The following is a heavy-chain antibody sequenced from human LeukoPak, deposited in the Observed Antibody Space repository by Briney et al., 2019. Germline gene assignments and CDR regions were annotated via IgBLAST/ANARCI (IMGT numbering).Heavy chain of an antibody. D-gene: IGHD6-13*01. CDR3: ARLVAAGSGGYFDY. CDR2: IYYSGYT. V-gene: IGHV4-28*01. CDR1: GSSISSSNW. J-gene: IGHJ4*02. Sequence: SETLSLTCAVSGSSISSSNWWGWIRQPPGKGLEWIVCIYYSGYTNYNPSLKSRIIMSVGTSQNQFSLKLGSVTAVDTAVYFCARLVAAGSGGYFDYWGQGTLVTVSS.